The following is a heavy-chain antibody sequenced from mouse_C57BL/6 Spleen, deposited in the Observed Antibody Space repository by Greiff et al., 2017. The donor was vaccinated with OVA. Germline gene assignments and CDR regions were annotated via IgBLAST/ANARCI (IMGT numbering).Heavy chain of an antibody. D-gene: IGHD1-1*01. J-gene: IGHJ1*03. Sequence: EVQLQQSGPELVKPGASVQIPCKASGYTFTDYNMDWVKQSHGKSLEWIGDIHPNNGGTIYNQKFKGKATLTVDKSSSTAYMELRSLTSEDPSVQFCARGGGSCGWYFGVWGTGATVTVSS. V-gene: IGHV1-18*01. CDR3: ARGGGSCGWYFGV. CDR2: IHPNNGGT. CDR1: GYTFTDYN.